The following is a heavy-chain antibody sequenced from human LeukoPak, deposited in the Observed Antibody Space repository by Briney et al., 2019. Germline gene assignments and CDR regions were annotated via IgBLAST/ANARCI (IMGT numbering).Heavy chain of an antibody. Sequence: PGGSLRLSCAASGFTFSTNWMNWVRQAPGKGLEWVANINQDGSQKQYVDSVRGRFTISKDNTKNILYLQMNSLRAEDTAVHYCARLPSAANDYWGQGTLVTVSS. J-gene: IGHJ4*02. CDR2: INQDGSQK. D-gene: IGHD2-15*01. CDR1: GFTFSTNW. V-gene: IGHV3-7*01. CDR3: ARLPSAANDY.